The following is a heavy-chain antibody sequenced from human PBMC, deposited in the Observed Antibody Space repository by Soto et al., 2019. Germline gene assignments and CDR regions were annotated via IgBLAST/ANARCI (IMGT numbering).Heavy chain of an antibody. V-gene: IGHV3-23*01. J-gene: IGHJ3*02. CDR3: AKGYDNSGYSAHDAFDM. Sequence: PGGSLRLSCAASGCSFSIYAMSWVRQAPGKGLEWVSGISGSGVSTYYADSVNGRSTISRDNSKNTLYLHMNSLRVEDTAVYYCAKGYDNSGYSAHDAFDMWGPGTMVTVSS. D-gene: IGHD3-22*01. CDR2: ISGSGVST. CDR1: GCSFSIYA.